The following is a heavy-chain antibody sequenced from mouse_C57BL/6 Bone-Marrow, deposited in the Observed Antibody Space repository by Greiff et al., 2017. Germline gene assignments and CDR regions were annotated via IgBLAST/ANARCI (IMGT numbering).Heavy chain of an antibody. V-gene: IGHV1-64*01. CDR3: ARLGSSYGYAMDY. J-gene: IGHJ4*01. CDR2: IHPNSGST. CDR1: GYTFTSYW. D-gene: IGHD1-1*01. Sequence: QVQLQQPGAELVMPGASVKLSCKASGYTFTSYWMHWVKQRPGQGLEWIGMIHPNSGSTNYNEKFKSKATLTVDKSSSTAYMQLSSLTSEDSAVYCWARLGSSYGYAMDYWGQGTSVTVSS.